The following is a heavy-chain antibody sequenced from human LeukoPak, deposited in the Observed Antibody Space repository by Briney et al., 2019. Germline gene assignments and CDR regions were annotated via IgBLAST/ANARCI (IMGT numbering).Heavy chain of an antibody. CDR3: ARDRAWYGESDY. CDR1: GGSISSGSYY. Sequence: SQTLSLTCTVSGGSISSGSYYWSWIRQPVGKGLEWIGRIYTSGSTNYNPSLKSRVTISVDTSKNQFSLKLSSVTAADTAVYYCARDRAWYGESDYWGQGTLVTVSS. CDR2: IYTSGST. V-gene: IGHV4-61*02. J-gene: IGHJ4*02. D-gene: IGHD4-17*01.